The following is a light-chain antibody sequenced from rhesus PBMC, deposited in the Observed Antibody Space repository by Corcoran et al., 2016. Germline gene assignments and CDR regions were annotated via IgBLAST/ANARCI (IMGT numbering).Light chain of an antibody. CDR1: QGINNW. J-gene: IGKJ4*01. V-gene: IGKV1-69*01. CDR2: RAS. Sequence: DIQMTQSPSSLSASVGDRVTITCRASQGINNWLAWYQQKPGKDPQHLIYRASNLQPGVPSRFRGIASGTDCTLTISSLQPEDVATYYCEQHDLSPPTFGGGTRVEIK. CDR3: EQHDLSPPT.